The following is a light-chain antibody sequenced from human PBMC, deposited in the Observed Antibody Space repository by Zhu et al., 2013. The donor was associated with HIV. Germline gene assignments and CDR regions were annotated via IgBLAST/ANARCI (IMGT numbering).Light chain of an antibody. CDR2: EVS. CDR1: SSDVGSYNL. J-gene: IGLJ3*02. CDR3: CSYASGTTLV. Sequence: QSALTQTASVSGSPGQSITIPCTGTSSDVGSYNLVSWYQQYPGKAPKLIIYEVSERPSGVSNRFSGSKSGNTASLTISGLQAEDEADYYCCSYASGTTLVFGGGTKLTVL. V-gene: IGLV2-23*02.